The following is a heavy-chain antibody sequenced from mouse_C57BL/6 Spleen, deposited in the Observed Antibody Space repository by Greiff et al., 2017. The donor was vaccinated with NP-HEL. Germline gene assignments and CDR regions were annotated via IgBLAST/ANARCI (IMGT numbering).Heavy chain of an antibody. CDR1: GYSITSGYY. Sequence: ESGPGLVKPSQSLSLTCSVTGYSITSGYYWNWIRQSPGNNLEWMGYISYDGSNNYNPSLKNRSSITRDTSKNQFFLKLNSVTTEDTATYYCARASLCYGSSYVWFAYWGQGTLVTVSA. D-gene: IGHD1-1*01. V-gene: IGHV3-6*01. J-gene: IGHJ3*01. CDR2: ISYDGSN. CDR3: ARASLCYGSSYVWFAY.